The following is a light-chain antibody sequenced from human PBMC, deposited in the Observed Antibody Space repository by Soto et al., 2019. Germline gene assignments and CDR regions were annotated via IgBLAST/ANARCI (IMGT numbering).Light chain of an antibody. CDR2: GNS. CDR3: QSYDRGPL. CDR1: SSNIGAGYD. V-gene: IGLV1-40*01. Sequence: QAVVTQPTSVSGAPGQRVTISCTGSSSNIGAGYDVHWYQQVPGTAPKLLIFGNSNRPSGVPDRFSGSKSGTSASLAITGLQAEDEADYCFQSYDRGPLFGGGTKLTVL. J-gene: IGLJ2*01.